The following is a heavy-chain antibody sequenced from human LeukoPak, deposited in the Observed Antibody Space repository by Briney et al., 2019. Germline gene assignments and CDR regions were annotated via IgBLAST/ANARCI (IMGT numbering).Heavy chain of an antibody. CDR3: ARAYYDSSGYYYHFAY. CDR1: GYTFTSYA. D-gene: IGHD3-22*01. V-gene: IGHV1-3*01. CDR2: INAGNGNT. J-gene: IGHJ4*02. Sequence: ASVKVSCKASGYTFTSYAMHWVRQAPGQRLEWMGWINAGNGNTKYSQMFQGRVTITRDTSASTAYMELSSLRSEDTAVYYCARAYYDSSGYYYHFAYWGQGTLVTVSS.